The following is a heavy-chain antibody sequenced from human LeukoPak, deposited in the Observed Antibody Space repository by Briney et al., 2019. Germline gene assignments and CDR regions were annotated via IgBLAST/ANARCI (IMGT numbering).Heavy chain of an antibody. J-gene: IGHJ4*02. CDR2: ISWNSGSI. D-gene: IGHD6-19*01. Sequence: PGRSLRLSCAASGFTFDDYAMHWVRQAPGKGLEWVSGISWNSGSIGYADSVKGRFTISRDNAKNSLYLQMNSLRAEDTVLYYCAKGSIAVAGTEDVFDYWGQGTLVTVSS. CDR1: GFTFDDYA. CDR3: AKGSIAVAGTEDVFDY. V-gene: IGHV3-9*01.